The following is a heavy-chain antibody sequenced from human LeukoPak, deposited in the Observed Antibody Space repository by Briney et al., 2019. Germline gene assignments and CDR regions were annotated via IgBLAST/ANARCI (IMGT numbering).Heavy chain of an antibody. Sequence: PSETLSLTCAVYGGSFSGYYWSWTRQPPGKGLEWIGEINHSGSTNYNPSLKSRVTISVDTSKNQFSLKLSSVTAADTAVYYCARAGTDVITMVRGVTDYWGQGTLVTVSS. V-gene: IGHV4-34*01. CDR3: ARAGTDVITMVRGVTDY. D-gene: IGHD3-10*01. CDR2: INHSGST. J-gene: IGHJ4*02. CDR1: GGSFSGYY.